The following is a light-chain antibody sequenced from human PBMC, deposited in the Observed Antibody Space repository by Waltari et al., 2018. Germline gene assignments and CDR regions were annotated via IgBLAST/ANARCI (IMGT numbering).Light chain of an antibody. Sequence: QSVLPQPPSASGTPGPRASISFSGGNSNIGSNVVNWYQKLPGAAPRLLIYSTDQRPSGVPDRFSGSKSGASASLAISGLQSEDEADYYCATWDGRLTAVVFGGGTKVTVL. CDR3: ATWDGRLTAVV. V-gene: IGLV1-44*01. CDR1: NSNIGSNV. CDR2: STD. J-gene: IGLJ2*01.